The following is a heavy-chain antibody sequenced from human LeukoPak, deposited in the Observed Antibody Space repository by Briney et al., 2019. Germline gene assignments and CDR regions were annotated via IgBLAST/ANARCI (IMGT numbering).Heavy chain of an antibody. D-gene: IGHD3-22*01. V-gene: IGHV4-34*01. CDR1: GGSFSGYY. J-gene: IGHJ6*03. Sequence: PSETLSLTCAVYGGSFSGYYWSWIRRPPGKGLEWIGEINHSGSTNYNPSLKSRVTISVDTSKNQFSLKLSSVTAADTAVYYCARGGSGSMNPDYYYYMDVWGKGTTVTVSS. CDR3: ARGGSGSMNPDYYYYMDV. CDR2: INHSGST.